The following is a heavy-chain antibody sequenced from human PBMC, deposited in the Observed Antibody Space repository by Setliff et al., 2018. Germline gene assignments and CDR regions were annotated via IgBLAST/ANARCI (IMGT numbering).Heavy chain of an antibody. Sequence: SVKVSCKTPGTTFNSHASNWVRQAPGQGLEWMGRIFTAFGSAISAQKFQDRVSITADRTTYTAYLELTSLTLEDTAVYYCATSPKKVTGSDYYNYYMDVWGKGTTVTVSS. V-gene: IGHV1-69*06. CDR3: ATSPKKVTGSDYYNYYMDV. CDR2: IFTAFGSA. J-gene: IGHJ6*03. CDR1: GTTFNSHA. D-gene: IGHD3-9*01.